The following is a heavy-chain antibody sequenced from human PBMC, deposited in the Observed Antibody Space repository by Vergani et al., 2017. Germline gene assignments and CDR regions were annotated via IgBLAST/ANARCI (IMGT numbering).Heavy chain of an antibody. Sequence: VNLVGSGGGVVQPGRSLRLSCATYGFIFQNYTMHWVRQAPGKGLEWVSGISGSGGSTYYAGSVKGRFTISRDSSKNTLYLQMNSLSAGDTAVYYCAKANPRNSGYDYLYYYHAMDVWGQGTTVTVSS. D-gene: IGHD5-12*01. CDR2: ISGSGGST. CDR1: GFIFQNYT. J-gene: IGHJ6*02. CDR3: AKANPRNSGYDYLYYYHAMDV. V-gene: IGHV3-23*04.